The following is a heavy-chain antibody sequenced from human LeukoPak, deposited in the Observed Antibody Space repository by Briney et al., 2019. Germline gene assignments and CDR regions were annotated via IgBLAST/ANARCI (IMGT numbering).Heavy chain of an antibody. CDR1: GFTFSSYA. V-gene: IGHV3-23*01. J-gene: IGHJ4*02. CDR3: ARDDAIGGGYLDS. Sequence: GGSLRLSCAASGFTFSSYAMSWVRQAQGKGLEWVSLISGGGGSTYYAGSVKGRFTISRDNSKNTLYLQVNRLTAEDTAVYYCARDDAIGGGYLDSWGRGTLVTVSS. CDR2: ISGGGGST. D-gene: IGHD2/OR15-2a*01.